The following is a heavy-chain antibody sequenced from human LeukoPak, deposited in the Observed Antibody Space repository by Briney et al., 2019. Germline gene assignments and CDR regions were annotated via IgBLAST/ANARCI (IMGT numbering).Heavy chain of an antibody. V-gene: IGHV4-59*11. D-gene: IGHD3-3*01. CDR1: GGSISSHY. J-gene: IGHJ3*02. Sequence: SETLSLTCTVSGGSISSHYWRWIQQPPGKGLEWIGYISYDGSTNYNPSLKSRVTISVDTSKNQFSLKLSSVTAADTAVYYCARGPYYYDFWSGYSGAFDIWGQGTMVTVSS. CDR3: ARGPYYYDFWSGYSGAFDI. CDR2: ISYDGST.